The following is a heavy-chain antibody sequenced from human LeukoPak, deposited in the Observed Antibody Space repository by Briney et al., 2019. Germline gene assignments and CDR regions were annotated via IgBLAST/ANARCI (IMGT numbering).Heavy chain of an antibody. D-gene: IGHD3-22*01. CDR3: ARVFSPVLSGYGDGYFQH. CDR1: GYTFTSYG. V-gene: IGHV1-18*01. J-gene: IGHJ1*01. Sequence: RASVKVSCKASGYTFTSYGISWVRQAPGQGLEWMGWISAYNGNTNYAQKLQGRVTMTTDTSTSTAYMELRSLRSDDTAVYYCARVFSPVLSGYGDGYFQHWGQGTLVTVSS. CDR2: ISAYNGNT.